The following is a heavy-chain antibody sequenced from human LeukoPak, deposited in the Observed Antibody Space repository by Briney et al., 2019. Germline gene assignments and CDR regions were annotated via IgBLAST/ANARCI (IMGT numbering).Heavy chain of an antibody. CDR3: ARRGRRYYYTFDI. D-gene: IGHD3-22*01. J-gene: IGHJ3*02. V-gene: IGHV1-2*02. Sequence: ASVKVSCRASGYTFTGYYMHWVRQAPGQWLEWMGWINPNSGVTNYAQKFQGRVTMTRDTSISTAYMELSSLRSEDTAVYYCARRGRRYYYTFDIWGQGTMVTVSS. CDR2: INPNSGVT. CDR1: GYTFTGYY.